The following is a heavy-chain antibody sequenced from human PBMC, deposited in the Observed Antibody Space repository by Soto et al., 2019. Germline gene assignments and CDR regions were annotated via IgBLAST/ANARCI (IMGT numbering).Heavy chain of an antibody. CDR1: GFTFSSYS. Sequence: GGSLRLSCAASGFTFSSYSMNWVRQAPGKGLEWVSSISSTGALMYYADSVKGRFTISRDDADNSLYLQMNSLRVEDTAVYYCARDRLARGIPVAGRIDYWGQGALVTVSS. J-gene: IGHJ4*02. D-gene: IGHD6-19*01. V-gene: IGHV3-21*01. CDR3: ARDRLARGIPVAGRIDY. CDR2: ISSTGALM.